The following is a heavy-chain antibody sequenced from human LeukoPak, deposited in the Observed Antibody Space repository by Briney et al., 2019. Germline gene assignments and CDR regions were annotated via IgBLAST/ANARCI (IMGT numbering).Heavy chain of an antibody. CDR1: GGSFSGYY. D-gene: IGHD6-13*01. J-gene: IGHJ4*02. Sequence: SEILSLTCAVYGGSFSGYYWSWIRQPPGKGLEWIGEINHSGSTNYNPSLKSRVTISVDTSKNQFSLKLSSVTAADTAVYYCARGPRAGYSSSRFDYWGQGTLVTVSS. CDR3: ARGPRAGYSSSRFDY. V-gene: IGHV4-34*01. CDR2: INHSGST.